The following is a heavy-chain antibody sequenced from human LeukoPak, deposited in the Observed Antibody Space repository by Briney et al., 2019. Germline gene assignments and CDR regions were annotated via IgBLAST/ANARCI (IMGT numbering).Heavy chain of an antibody. Sequence: PGGSLRLSCAASGFTFSSYWMSWVRQAPGKGLEWVANTKQDGSEKYYVDSVKGRFTISRDNAKNSLYLQMNSLRAEDTAVYYCARGSEIIMVRGVIIRSAFDIWGQGTMVTVSS. CDR3: ARGSEIIMVRGVIIRSAFDI. CDR2: TKQDGSEK. J-gene: IGHJ3*02. D-gene: IGHD3-10*01. CDR1: GFTFSSYW. V-gene: IGHV3-7*01.